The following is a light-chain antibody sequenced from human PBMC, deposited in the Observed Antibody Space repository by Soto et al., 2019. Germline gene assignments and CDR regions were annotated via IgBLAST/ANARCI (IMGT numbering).Light chain of an antibody. J-gene: IGKJ5*01. CDR1: QSVSSSY. Sequence: EIVLTQSPGTLSLSPGERATLSCRASQSVSSSYLAWYKQKPGQAPRLLIYGASSRATGIPDRFSGSGSGTDFTLPMSRLEPEDLAVYYCQQYGSWSTFGQGTRLEIK. CDR2: GAS. V-gene: IGKV3-20*01. CDR3: QQYGSWST.